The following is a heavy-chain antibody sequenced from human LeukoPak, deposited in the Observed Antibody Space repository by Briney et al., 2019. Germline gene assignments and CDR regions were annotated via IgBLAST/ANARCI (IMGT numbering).Heavy chain of an antibody. CDR1: GFTFSTYS. D-gene: IGHD2-15*01. Sequence: GGSLRLSCAASGFTFSTYSMNWVRQAPGKGLEWVSSIISSSSYIYYADSVKGRLTISRDNAKNSLYLQMNSLRAEDTAVYYCARDPQYCSGGSCYSFDYWGQGTLVTVSS. V-gene: IGHV3-21*01. CDR2: IISSSSYI. CDR3: ARDPQYCSGGSCYSFDY. J-gene: IGHJ4*02.